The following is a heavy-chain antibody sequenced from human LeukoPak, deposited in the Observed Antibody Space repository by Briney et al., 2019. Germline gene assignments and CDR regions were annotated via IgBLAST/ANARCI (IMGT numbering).Heavy chain of an antibody. Sequence: GGSLRLSCAASGCTFSSDWMSWVRKAPRKGLGTVANVWQDGSEKYYVDSGKRRFTISRDNAKNSLYLQMNSLSAEDPAVYYCASLDYWGQGTLVTGS. J-gene: IGHJ4*02. CDR3: ASLDY. V-gene: IGHV3-7*01. CDR1: GCTFSSDW. CDR2: VWQDGSEK.